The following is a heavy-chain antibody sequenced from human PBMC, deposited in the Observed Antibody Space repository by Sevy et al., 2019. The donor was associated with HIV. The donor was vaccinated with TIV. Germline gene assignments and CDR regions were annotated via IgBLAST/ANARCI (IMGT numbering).Heavy chain of an antibody. CDR3: TRDAGYSIAWTPSDY. Sequence: GGSLRLSCAASGLTFSSHAMHWVRQAPGKGLEWVALISSVGGDKFYADSVKGRFTVSRDNPKNTLYLQMNNLRPEDTAIYYCTRDAGYSIAWTPSDYWGQGTLVTVSS. CDR1: GLTFSSHA. D-gene: IGHD6-19*01. CDR2: ISSVGGDK. J-gene: IGHJ4*02. V-gene: IGHV3-30-3*01.